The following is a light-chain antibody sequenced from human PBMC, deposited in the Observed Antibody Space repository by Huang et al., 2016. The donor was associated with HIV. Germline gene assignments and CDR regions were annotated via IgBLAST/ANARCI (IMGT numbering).Light chain of an antibody. CDR2: AAS. Sequence: AIRITQSPSSLSASTGDRVTITCRASQGISSYLAWYQQEPGRATRLLIYAASTLQSGVPSRFSGSGSGADFTLTISGLQSEDFATYYCQQYYTYPRTFGQGTKLEIK. V-gene: IGKV1-8*01. CDR1: QGISSY. J-gene: IGKJ1*01. CDR3: QQYYTYPRT.